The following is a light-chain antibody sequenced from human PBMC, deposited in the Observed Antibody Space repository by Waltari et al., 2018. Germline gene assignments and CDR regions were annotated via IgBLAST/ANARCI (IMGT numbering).Light chain of an antibody. V-gene: IGLV1-47*01. Sequence: QSVLTQPPPASGTPGQRVTISCSGSSSNIGNNYVSWYQHLPGAAPKLLIFKNNQRPAGVPDRFSDSKSVTSASLAISGLRSEDEADYYCAAWDDSLSSLVFGGGTKLSVL. CDR1: SSNIGNNY. CDR3: AAWDDSLSSLV. J-gene: IGLJ3*02. CDR2: KNN.